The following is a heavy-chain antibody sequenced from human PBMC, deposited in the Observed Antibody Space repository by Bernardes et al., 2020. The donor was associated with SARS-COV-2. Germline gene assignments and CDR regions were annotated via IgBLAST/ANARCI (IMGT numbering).Heavy chain of an antibody. D-gene: IGHD6-19*01. Sequence: ASVKVSCKASGYSFRGYYIHWVRQAPGQGLEWMGRTNPNSGDKNYAQKFQGRVTMTSDTSISTVYMELSRLRSGDSAMYYCSRDSSGWPSGGPPFDYWGKGNLVTVSS. J-gene: IGHJ4*02. CDR2: TNPNSGDK. V-gene: IGHV1-2*02. CDR3: SRDSSGWPSGGPPFDY. CDR1: GYSFRGYY.